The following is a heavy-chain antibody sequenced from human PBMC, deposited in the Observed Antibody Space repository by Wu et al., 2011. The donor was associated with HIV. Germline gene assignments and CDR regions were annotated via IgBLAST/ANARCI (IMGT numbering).Heavy chain of an antibody. V-gene: IGHV1-46*01. CDR2: INPSGGST. D-gene: IGHD3-10*01. CDR3: ARGGSGSYYTYYYGMDV. CDR1: GGTFSYYA. J-gene: IGHJ6*02. Sequence: QVQLVQSGAEVKTPGSSVKVSCKPSGGTFSYYAISWVRQAPGQGLEWMGRINPSGGSTSYAQKFQGRVTMTRDTSTSTVYMELSSLRSEDTAVYYCARGGSGSYYTYYYGMDVWGQGTTVTVSS.